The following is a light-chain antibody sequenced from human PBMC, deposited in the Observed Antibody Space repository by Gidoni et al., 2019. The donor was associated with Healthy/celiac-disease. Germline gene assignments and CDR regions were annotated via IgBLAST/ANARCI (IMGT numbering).Light chain of an antibody. CDR3: QSADSSGDVV. J-gene: IGLJ2*01. V-gene: IGLV3-25*03. CDR2: KDS. Sequence: SYELTQPPSVSVSPGQTARITCSGDALPKQYAYWYQPKPGQAPVLVIYKDSERPSGIPERFSGSSSGTTVTLTISGVQAEDEADYYCQSADSSGDVVFGGGTKLTVL. CDR1: ALPKQY.